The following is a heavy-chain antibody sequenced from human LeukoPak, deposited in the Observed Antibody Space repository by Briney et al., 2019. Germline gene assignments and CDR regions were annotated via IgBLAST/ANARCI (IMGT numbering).Heavy chain of an antibody. CDR3: ARDHSSARNSKWFDP. V-gene: IGHV4-38-2*02. CDR2: IYHSGST. Sequence: SETLSLTCTVSGYSISSGFYWGWIRQPPGKGLEWIGSIYHSGSTNYNPSLKSRVTISVDTSKNQISLKVRSVTAADTAVYYCARDHSSARNSKWFDPWGQGSLVTVSS. D-gene: IGHD6-19*01. J-gene: IGHJ5*02. CDR1: GYSISSGFY.